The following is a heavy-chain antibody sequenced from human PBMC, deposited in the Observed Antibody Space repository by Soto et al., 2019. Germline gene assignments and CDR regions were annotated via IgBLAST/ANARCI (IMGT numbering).Heavy chain of an antibody. CDR1: GGSISSYY. J-gene: IGHJ6*03. Sequence: SETLSLTCTFSGGSISSYYWSLIRQPPGKGLEWIGYIYYSGSTNYNPSLKSRVTISVDTSKNQFSLKLSSVTAADTAVYYCARVYGDYPHYYYYYMDVWGKGTTVTVSS. D-gene: IGHD4-17*01. CDR3: ARVYGDYPHYYYYYMDV. V-gene: IGHV4-59*01. CDR2: IYYSGST.